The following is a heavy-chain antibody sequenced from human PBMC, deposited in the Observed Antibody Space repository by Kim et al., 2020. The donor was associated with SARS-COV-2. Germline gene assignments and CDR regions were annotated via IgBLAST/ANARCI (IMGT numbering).Heavy chain of an antibody. CDR3: ARENSTSSGRGLDV. D-gene: IGHD6-6*01. V-gene: IGHV4-4*07. J-gene: IGHJ6*02. Sequence: NPAPKSRVTMSVDTSKSQFSLKLNSVTAADTAVYFCARENSTSSGRGLDVWGQGTTVTVSS.